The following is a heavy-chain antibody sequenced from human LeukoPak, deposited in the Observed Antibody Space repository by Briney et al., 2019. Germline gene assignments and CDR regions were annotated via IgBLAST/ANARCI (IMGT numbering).Heavy chain of an antibody. CDR1: GFTFSSYS. CDR3: ARDGFVGAFDI. Sequence: GGSLRLSCATSGFTFSSYSMNWVRQAPGKGLEWVSSISSSSSYIYYADSVKGRFTISRDNAKNSLYLQMNSLRAEDTAVYYCARDGFVGAFDIWGQGTMVTVSS. CDR2: ISSSSSYI. J-gene: IGHJ3*02. D-gene: IGHD3-10*01. V-gene: IGHV3-21*01.